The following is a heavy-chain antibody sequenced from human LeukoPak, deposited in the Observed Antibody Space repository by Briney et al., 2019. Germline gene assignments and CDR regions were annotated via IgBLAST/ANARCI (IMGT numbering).Heavy chain of an antibody. CDR2: INPSVGST. CDR1: RYTFTSYY. J-gene: IGHJ6*02. V-gene: IGHV1-46*01. Sequence: RASVKDSCKASRYTFTSYYMHWVRQAPGQGREWVGLINPSVGSTRYAQKLQGRVTMTSDTSTSTVYMELSSMSSEDAAVYYCASYHRRDFGDYYGMDVWGQGTTVTVSS. CDR3: ASYHRRDFGDYYGMDV. D-gene: IGHD4-17*01.